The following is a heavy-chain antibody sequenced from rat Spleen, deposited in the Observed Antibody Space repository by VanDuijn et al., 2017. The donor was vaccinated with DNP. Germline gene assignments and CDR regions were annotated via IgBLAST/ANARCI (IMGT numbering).Heavy chain of an antibody. D-gene: IGHD1-10*01. CDR1: GFTFNNYW. V-gene: IGHV5-31*01. CDR2: ITTSGDST. CDR3: ARHGEQLGDAMDA. J-gene: IGHJ4*01. Sequence: EVQLVESGGGLVQPGRSMTVSCAVSGFTFNNYWMTWIRQVPGKGLEWVASITTSGDSTSSPDSVKGRFTISRDNAKSTLYLEMNSLRSEDMATYYCARHGEQLGDAMDAWGQGTSVTVSS.